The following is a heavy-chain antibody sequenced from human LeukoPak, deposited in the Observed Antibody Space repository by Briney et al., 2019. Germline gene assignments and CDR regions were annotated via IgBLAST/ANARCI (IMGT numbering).Heavy chain of an antibody. V-gene: IGHV4-39*01. CDR2: MYYSGST. CDR1: GGSIIGSNYY. D-gene: IGHD6-19*01. CDR3: ARLRYQWPDY. J-gene: IGHJ4*02. Sequence: SETLSLTCSVSGGSIIGSNYYWGWIRQPPGKGLEWIGCMYYSGSTYYNPSLKSRVTISVDTSKNQFSLKLSSVTAADTAVYYCARLRYQWPDYWGQGTLVTVSS.